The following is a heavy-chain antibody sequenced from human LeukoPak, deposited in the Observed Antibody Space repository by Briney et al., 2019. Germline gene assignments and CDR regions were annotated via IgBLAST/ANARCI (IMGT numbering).Heavy chain of an antibody. V-gene: IGHV1-69*04. D-gene: IGHD4-17*01. CDR1: GGTFSSYA. CDR2: MIPILGIA. CDR3: ASPHDYGDYDLDY. Sequence: ASVKVSCKASGGTFSSYAISWVRPAPGQGLAWVGRMIPILGIANYAQKFQGRVTITADKYTSTGYIELSSLRLEDTAVYYCASPHDYGDYDLDYWGQGTLVTVSS. J-gene: IGHJ4*02.